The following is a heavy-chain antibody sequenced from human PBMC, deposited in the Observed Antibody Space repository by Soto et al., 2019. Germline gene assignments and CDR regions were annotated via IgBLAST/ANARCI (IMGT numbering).Heavy chain of an antibody. J-gene: IGHJ4*02. D-gene: IGHD3-16*02. CDR1: GFTFSNSA. V-gene: IGHV3-23*01. CDR3: AKADAYSYRTDH. Sequence: VGSVRLSCAASGFTFSNSAMTWVRQALGKGPEWVSSIGRTNNTHYADSVKGRFAISRDNSQNTLYLQMNSLTAEDTAVYFCAKADAYSYRTDHWRQGTLVSVSS. CDR2: IGRTNNT.